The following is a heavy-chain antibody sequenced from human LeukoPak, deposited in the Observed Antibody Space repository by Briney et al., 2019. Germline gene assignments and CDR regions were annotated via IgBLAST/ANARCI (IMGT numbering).Heavy chain of an antibody. D-gene: IGHD5-12*01. CDR3: ARLSLYSGYDEDY. J-gene: IGHJ4*02. CDR1: GVTFSSHA. V-gene: IGHV1-69*13. CDR2: IIPIFGTA. Sequence: SVKVSCKASGVTFSSHAISWVRQAPGQGLEWMGGIIPIFGTANYAQKFQGRVTITADESTSTAYMELSSLRSEDTAVYYCARLSLYSGYDEDYWGQGTLVTVSS.